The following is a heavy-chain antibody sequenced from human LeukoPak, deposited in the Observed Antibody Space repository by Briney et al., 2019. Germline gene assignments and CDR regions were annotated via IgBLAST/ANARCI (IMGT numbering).Heavy chain of an antibody. J-gene: IGHJ4*02. CDR2: IKQDGSEK. Sequence: PGGSLRLSCAASGHIFSNYWVTWARQAPGKGLEWVANIKQDGSEKYYVDSVKGRFTISRDNAKKSLYLQMNSLRAEDTAVYYCAAAGMDYWGQGTLVTVSS. D-gene: IGHD6-19*01. CDR1: GHIFSNYW. CDR3: AAAGMDY. V-gene: IGHV3-7*01.